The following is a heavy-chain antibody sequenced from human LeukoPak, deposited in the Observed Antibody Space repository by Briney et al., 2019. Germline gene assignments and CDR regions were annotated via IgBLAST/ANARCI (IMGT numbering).Heavy chain of an antibody. CDR1: GGFIRSYY. CDR2: IYYSGST. J-gene: IGHJ3*02. CDR3: ARHIDVFDI. D-gene: IGHD2-21*01. Sequence: PSETLSLTCTVSGGFIRSYYWRWLRQPPGKRLEWIGSIYYSGSTYYNPSLKSRVTISVDTSKNQFSLKLSSVTAADTAVYYCARHIDVFDIWGQGTMVTVSS. V-gene: IGHV4-59*05.